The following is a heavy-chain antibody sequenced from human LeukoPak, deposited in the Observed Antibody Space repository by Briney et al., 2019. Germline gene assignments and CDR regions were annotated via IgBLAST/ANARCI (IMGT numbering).Heavy chain of an antibody. D-gene: IGHD2-2*01. CDR2: INSDGSST. J-gene: IGHJ6*02. CDR1: GFTFSSYW. V-gene: IGHV3-74*01. Sequence: GVLRLSCAASGFTFSSYWMHWVCQAPGKGLVWVSRINSDGSSTSYADSVKGRFTISRDNAKNTLYLQMNSLRAEDTAVYYCASGCSSTSCYGHYYYGMDAWGQGTTVTVSS. CDR3: ASGCSSTSCYGHYYYGMDA.